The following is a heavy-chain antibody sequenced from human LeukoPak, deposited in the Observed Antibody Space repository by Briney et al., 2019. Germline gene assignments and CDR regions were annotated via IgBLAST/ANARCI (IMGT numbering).Heavy chain of an antibody. V-gene: IGHV4-59*01. J-gene: IGHJ3*01. D-gene: IGHD5-18*01. Sequence: SETLSLTCTVSGGSISSYYWSWIRQPPGKGLEWIGYIYYSGSTNYNPSLKSRVTISVDTSKNQFSLKLSSVTAADTAVYYCARVRQLWFDYWGQGTMVTVSS. CDR1: GGSISSYY. CDR3: ARVRQLWFDY. CDR2: IYYSGST.